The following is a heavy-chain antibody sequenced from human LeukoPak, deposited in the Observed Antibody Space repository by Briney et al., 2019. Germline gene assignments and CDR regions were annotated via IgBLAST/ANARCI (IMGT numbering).Heavy chain of an antibody. Sequence: GGSLRLSCAASGFTFSSYAKHWLRQAPGKGQEWVAVISYDGSNKYYADSVKGRFTISRDNSKNTLYLQMNSLRAEDTAVYYCARMNWFDPWGQGTLVTVSS. J-gene: IGHJ5*02. CDR1: GFTFSSYA. CDR2: ISYDGSNK. V-gene: IGHV3-30-3*01. CDR3: ARMNWFDP.